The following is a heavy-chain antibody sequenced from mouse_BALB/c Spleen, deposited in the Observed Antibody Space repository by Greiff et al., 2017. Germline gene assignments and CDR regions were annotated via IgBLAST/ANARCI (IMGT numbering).Heavy chain of an antibody. CDR3: ARPKLGPIAY. Sequence: EVKLMESGGGLVKPGGSLKLSCAASGFAFSSYDMSWVRQTPEKRLEWVAYISSGGGSTYYPDTVKGRCTISRDNAKNTLYLQMSSLKSEDTAMYYCARPKLGPIAYWGQGTLVTVSA. CDR1: GFAFSSYD. J-gene: IGHJ3*01. D-gene: IGHD4-1*01. V-gene: IGHV5-12-1*01. CDR2: ISSGGGST.